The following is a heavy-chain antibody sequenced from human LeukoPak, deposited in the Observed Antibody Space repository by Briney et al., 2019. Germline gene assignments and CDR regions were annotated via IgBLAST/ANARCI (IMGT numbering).Heavy chain of an antibody. Sequence: GGSLRLSCAASGFTFSSYAMHWVRQAPGKGLEWVAVISYDGRNKYYPDSVKGRFTISRDNSKNTLYLQMTSLRAEDTAVYYCAIAASGRYWYWFNNWRQGTLVTVYS. V-gene: IGHV3-30*04. D-gene: IGHD1-26*01. J-gene: IGHJ5*02. CDR3: AIAASGRYWYWFNN. CDR1: GFTFSSYA. CDR2: ISYDGRNK.